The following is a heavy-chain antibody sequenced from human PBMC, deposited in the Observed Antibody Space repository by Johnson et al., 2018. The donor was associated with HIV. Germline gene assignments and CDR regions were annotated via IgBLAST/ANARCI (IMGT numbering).Heavy chain of an antibody. J-gene: IGHJ3*02. D-gene: IGHD3-22*01. CDR3: ARDRGYWDAFDI. V-gene: IGHV3-11*04. CDR2: ISGSGGST. Sequence: TGKGLEWVSAISGSGGSTYYADSVRGRFSVSRDNTKHSLYLQMNSLRAEDTALYYCARDRGYWDAFDIWGQGTMVTVSS.